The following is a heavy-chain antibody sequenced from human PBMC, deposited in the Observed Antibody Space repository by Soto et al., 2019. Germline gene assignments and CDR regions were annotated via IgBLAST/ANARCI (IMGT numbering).Heavy chain of an antibody. J-gene: IGHJ4*02. D-gene: IGHD6-19*01. CDR2: IKTDGYAA. CDR1: GFTFDSHW. CDR3: VRESGVAADC. Sequence: ESGGVLVQPGGSLRLSCVASGFTFDSHWMHWVRQAPGEGLVWVSRIKTDGYAAAYADSVKGRFTISRDNTKNTVYLQMNSLRAEDTAVYFCVRESGVAADCGGQGTLVTVSS. V-gene: IGHV3-74*01.